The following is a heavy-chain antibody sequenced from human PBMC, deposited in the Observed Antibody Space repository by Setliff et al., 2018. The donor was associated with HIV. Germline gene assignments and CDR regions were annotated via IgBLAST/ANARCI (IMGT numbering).Heavy chain of an antibody. CDR3: ARLASTRDWYFDL. CDR1: GGSISNSNYY. CDR2: IYYIGTT. Sequence: PSETLSLTCTVSGGSISNSNYYWGWIRQPPGKGLEWVGSIYYIGTTYYNPSLKSRVTISIDTSKNDFSLKLTSVTAADTAMYYCARLASTRDWYFDLWGRGTRVTVSS. J-gene: IGHJ2*01. V-gene: IGHV4-39*02.